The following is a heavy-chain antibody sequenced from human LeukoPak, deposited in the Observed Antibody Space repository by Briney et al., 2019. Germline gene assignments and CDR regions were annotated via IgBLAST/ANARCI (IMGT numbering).Heavy chain of an antibody. J-gene: IGHJ4*02. D-gene: IGHD6-13*01. CDR3: ARGRGSWYGVYFDY. CDR1: GFTFSSYC. CDR2: IKRDGSEK. V-gene: IGHV3-7*01. Sequence: GGSLRLSCAASGFTFSSYCMSRVRQAPGKGLEWVANIKRDGSEKYYVDSVKGRFTISRDNAKNSLYLQMNSLRTEDTAVYYCARGRGSWYGVYFDYWGQGTLVTVSS.